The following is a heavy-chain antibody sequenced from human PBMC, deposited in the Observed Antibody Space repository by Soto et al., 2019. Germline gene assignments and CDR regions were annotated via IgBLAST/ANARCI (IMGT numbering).Heavy chain of an antibody. CDR3: ASRLATRRSDYYYGMDV. CDR2: IIPIFGTA. J-gene: IGHJ6*02. D-gene: IGHD6-6*01. CDR1: GGTFSSYA. V-gene: IGHV1-69*13. Sequence: ASVKVSCKASGGTFSSYAISWVRQAPGQGLEWMGGIIPIFGTANYAQKFQGRVTITADESTGTAYMELSSLRSEDTAMYYCASRLATRRSDYYYGMDVWGQGTTVTVSS.